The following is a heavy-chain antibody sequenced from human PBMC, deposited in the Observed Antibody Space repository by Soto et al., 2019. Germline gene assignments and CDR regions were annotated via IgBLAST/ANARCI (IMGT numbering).Heavy chain of an antibody. CDR1: DTSFSAYY. V-gene: IGHV4-34*01. J-gene: IGHJ4*02. CDR2: ISHSGST. Sequence: QLQLQHWGAGLLKPSETLSLTCAVSDTSFSAYYWSWIRQPPGKGLEWIGEISHSGSTNYNPSLESRVTISVDTSKNQFSLKLSSVTVADTAVYYCARGRGSYTRFDYWGQGTLVTVSS. D-gene: IGHD3-10*01. CDR3: ARGRGSYTRFDY.